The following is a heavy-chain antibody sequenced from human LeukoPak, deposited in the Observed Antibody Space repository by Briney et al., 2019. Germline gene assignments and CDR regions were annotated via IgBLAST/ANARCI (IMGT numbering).Heavy chain of an antibody. CDR1: GGSFSGYY. CDR2: INHSGST. D-gene: IGHD3-3*01. V-gene: IGHV4-34*01. CDR3: ARHFYDFNKAFDV. Sequence: PSETLSLTCAVYGGSFSGYYWSWIRQPPGKGLEWIGEINHSGSTNYNPSLKSRVTMSVDTSKNQFSLKLSSVTAADTAVYYCARHFYDFNKAFDVWGQGTMVSVSS. J-gene: IGHJ3*01.